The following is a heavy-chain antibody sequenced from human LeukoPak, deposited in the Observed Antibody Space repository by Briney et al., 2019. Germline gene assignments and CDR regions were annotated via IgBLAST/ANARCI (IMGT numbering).Heavy chain of an antibody. V-gene: IGHV3-30*18. CDR3: AKEGSY. CDR2: ISYDGSK. J-gene: IGHJ4*02. CDR1: GFTFSSYG. D-gene: IGHD3-10*01. Sequence: PGRSLRLSCAASGFTFSSYGMHWVRQAPGKGLEWVAVISYDGSKYYADSVKGRFTISRDNSKNTLYLQMNSLRAEDTAVYYCAKEGSYWDQGTLVTVSS.